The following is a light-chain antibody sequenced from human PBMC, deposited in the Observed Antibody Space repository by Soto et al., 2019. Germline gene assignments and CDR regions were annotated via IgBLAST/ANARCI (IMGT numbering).Light chain of an antibody. Sequence: QSVLTQPTSVSGAPGQRVTIACTGSSSNIGAGYDVHWYRHFPGVAPKLLLFRSSHRPSGVPDRFSGFTSGTSASLAITGLQPDDEAVYYCQSFDSGLVGLIFGAGTKLTVL. CDR2: RSS. CDR1: SSNIGAGYD. CDR3: QSFDSGLVGLI. J-gene: IGLJ2*01. V-gene: IGLV1-40*01.